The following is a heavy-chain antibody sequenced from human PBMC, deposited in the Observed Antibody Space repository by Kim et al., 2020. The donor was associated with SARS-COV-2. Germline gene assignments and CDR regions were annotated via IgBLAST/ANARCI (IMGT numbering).Heavy chain of an antibody. Sequence: GGSLRLSCAASGFTFSSYAMSWVRQAPGKGLEWVSAISGSGGSTYYADSVKVRFTISRDNSKNTLYLQMNSLRAEDTAVYYCAKVFQKFSSSWYYFDYWGQGTLVTVSS. CDR1: GFTFSSYA. CDR3: AKVFQKFSSSWYYFDY. V-gene: IGHV3-23*01. CDR2: ISGSGGST. D-gene: IGHD6-13*01. J-gene: IGHJ4*02.